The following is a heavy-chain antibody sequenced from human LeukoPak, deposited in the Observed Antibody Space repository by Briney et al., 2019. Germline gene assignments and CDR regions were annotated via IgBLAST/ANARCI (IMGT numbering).Heavy chain of an antibody. CDR3: AKADIVATMDDY. CDR2: ISYDGSNK. D-gene: IGHD5-12*01. Sequence: GGSLRLSCAASGFTFSSYGMHWVHQAPGKGLEWVAVISYDGSNKYYADSVKGRFTISRDNSKNTLYLQMNSLRAEDTAVYYCAKADIVATMDDYWGQGTLVTVSS. CDR1: GFTFSSYG. J-gene: IGHJ4*02. V-gene: IGHV3-30*18.